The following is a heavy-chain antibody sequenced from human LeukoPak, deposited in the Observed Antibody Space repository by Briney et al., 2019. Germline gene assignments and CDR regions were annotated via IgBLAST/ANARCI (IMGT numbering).Heavy chain of an antibody. Sequence: GGSLRLSCAASGFTFSSYGMNWVRQAPGKGLEWVSSISSSGTYIYFADSVKGRFTISRDNAKNSLYLQMNSLRAEDTALYYCARGETSCSTASCSTGFDYWGQGTLVTVSS. CDR3: ARGETSCSTASCSTGFDY. V-gene: IGHV3-21*01. D-gene: IGHD2-2*02. CDR1: GFTFSSYG. J-gene: IGHJ4*02. CDR2: ISSSGTYI.